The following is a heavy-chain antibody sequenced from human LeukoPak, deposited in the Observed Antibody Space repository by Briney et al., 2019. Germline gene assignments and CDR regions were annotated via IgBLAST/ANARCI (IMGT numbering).Heavy chain of an antibody. V-gene: IGHV4-31*03. Sequence: PSETLSLTCTVSGGSISSGGYYSSWIRQHPGKGLEWIGYIYYSGSTYYNPSLKSRVTISVDTSKNQFSLKLSSVTAADTAVYYCASAGPLVTPRFAYYYMDVWGKGTTVTVSS. D-gene: IGHD3-9*01. CDR3: ASAGPLVTPRFAYYYMDV. CDR2: IYYSGST. CDR1: GGSISSGGYY. J-gene: IGHJ6*03.